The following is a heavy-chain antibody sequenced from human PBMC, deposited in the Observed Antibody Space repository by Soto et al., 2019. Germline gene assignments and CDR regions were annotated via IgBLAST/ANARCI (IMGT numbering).Heavy chain of an antibody. CDR1: GYSISSGYY. CDR3: ARADIRIAAGWFDP. Sequence: SETLSLTCAVSGYSISSGYYWGWIRQPPGKGLEWIGSIYHSGSTYYNPSLKSRVTISVDTSKNQFSLKLNSVTAADTAVYYCARADIRIAAGWFDPWGQGTLVTVSS. V-gene: IGHV4-38-2*01. J-gene: IGHJ5*02. D-gene: IGHD6-13*01. CDR2: IYHSGST.